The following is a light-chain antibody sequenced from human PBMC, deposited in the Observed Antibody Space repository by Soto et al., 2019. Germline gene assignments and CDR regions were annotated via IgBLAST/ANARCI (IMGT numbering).Light chain of an antibody. CDR1: SSAVAGYNY. J-gene: IGLJ2*01. CDR3: SSYTGSNDVV. CDR2: EVN. V-gene: IGLV2-8*01. Sequence: QSALTQPPSASGSPGQSVTISCTGTSSAVAGYNYVSWYQQHPGKAPKLMIYEVNKRPSGVHDRFSGSKSGTTASLTVSGLQAEDDADYYCSSYTGSNDVVFGGGTKVTVL.